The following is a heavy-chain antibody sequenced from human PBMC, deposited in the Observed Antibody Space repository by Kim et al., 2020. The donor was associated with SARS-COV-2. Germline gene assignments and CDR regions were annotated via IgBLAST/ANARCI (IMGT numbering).Heavy chain of an antibody. Sequence: DSVKGRFTISRDNSKNTLYLQMNSLRAEDTAVYYCAKASVTTAGRLYFDYWGQGTLVTVSS. V-gene: IGHV3-23*01. D-gene: IGHD4-17*01. J-gene: IGHJ4*02. CDR3: AKASVTTAGRLYFDY.